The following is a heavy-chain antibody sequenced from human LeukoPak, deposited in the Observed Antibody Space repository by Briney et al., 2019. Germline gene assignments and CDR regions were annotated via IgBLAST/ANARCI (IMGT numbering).Heavy chain of an antibody. D-gene: IGHD3-22*01. CDR2: IYTTGSA. Sequence: SETLSHTRTLSGGSLRNYYWSWIRQPAGKGLEWIGRIYTTGSATYNPSLKSRVTMSVDTSKNQFSLRLRSVTAADTAVYHCARGDYYDSSGYLLDHWGQGTLVTVSS. CDR3: ARGDYYDSSGYLLDH. V-gene: IGHV4-4*07. CDR1: GGSLRNYY. J-gene: IGHJ4*02.